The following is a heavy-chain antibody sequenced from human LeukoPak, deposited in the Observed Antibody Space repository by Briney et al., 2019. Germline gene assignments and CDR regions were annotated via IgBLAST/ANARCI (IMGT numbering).Heavy chain of an antibody. V-gene: IGHV1-24*01. D-gene: IGHD6-13*01. CDR2: FDPEDGET. CDR3: ARGDKQLVFNRNKGGFDP. Sequence: ASVKVSCKVSGYTLTELSMHWVRQAPGKGLEWMGGFDPEDGETIYAQKFQGRVTMTEDTSTDTAYMELSSLRSEDTAVYYCARGDKQLVFNRNKGGFDPWGQGTLVTVSS. J-gene: IGHJ5*02. CDR1: GYTLTELS.